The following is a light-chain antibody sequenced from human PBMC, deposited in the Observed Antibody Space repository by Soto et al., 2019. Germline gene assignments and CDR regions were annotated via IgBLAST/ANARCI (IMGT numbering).Light chain of an antibody. J-gene: IGKJ5*01. CDR2: GAS. CDR1: QSITSY. V-gene: IGKV1-39*01. Sequence: DIQMTQSPSSLSASEGDRVTITCRAGQSITSYLNWYQQKPGKAPKLLIYGASTLQSGVPSRFSGSGSGTDFTLTISSLQPEDFATYYCQQSDSTPITFGQGTRLEIK. CDR3: QQSDSTPIT.